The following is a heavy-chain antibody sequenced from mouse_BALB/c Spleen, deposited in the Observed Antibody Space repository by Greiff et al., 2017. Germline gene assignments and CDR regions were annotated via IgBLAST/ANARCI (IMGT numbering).Heavy chain of an antibody. CDR3: ARGGGPDWYFDV. CDR2: ISYSGST. J-gene: IGHJ1*01. V-gene: IGHV3-8*02. CDR1: GDSITSGY. Sequence: EVKLMESGPSLVKPSQTLSLTCSVTGDSITSGYWNWIRKFPGNKLEYMGYISYSGSTYYNPSLKSRISITRDTSKNQYYLQLNSVTTEDTATYYCARGGGPDWYFDVWGAGTTVTVSS.